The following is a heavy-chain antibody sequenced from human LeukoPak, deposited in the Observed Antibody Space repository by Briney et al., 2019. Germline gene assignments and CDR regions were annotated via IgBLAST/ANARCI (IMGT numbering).Heavy chain of an antibody. CDR2: INPSGGST. J-gene: IGHJ6*03. CDR3: ARAAGQLVHSPLYYYYMDV. Sequence: ASVKVSCKASGYTFTSYYIHWVRQAPGQGLEWMGIINPSGGSTSYAQKFQGRVTMTRDMSTSTVYMELSSLRSEDTAVYYCARAAGQLVHSPLYYYYMDVWGKGTTVTVSS. V-gene: IGHV1-46*01. CDR1: GYTFTSYY. D-gene: IGHD6-6*01.